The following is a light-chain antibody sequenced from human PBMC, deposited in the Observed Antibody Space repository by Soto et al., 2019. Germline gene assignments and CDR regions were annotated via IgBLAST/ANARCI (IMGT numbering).Light chain of an antibody. V-gene: IGKV3-20*01. Sequence: EIVLTQSPGTLSSSPGEIVTLSCRATQSVSSNYLAWYQQRPGQAPRLLIFGAFYSATGIPDRFSGSGSGTDFTLTISRLEPEDFAVYYCQQYSSSPPEFSFGPGTKVDSK. CDR2: GAF. J-gene: IGKJ3*01. CDR1: QSVSSNY. CDR3: QQYSSSPPEFS.